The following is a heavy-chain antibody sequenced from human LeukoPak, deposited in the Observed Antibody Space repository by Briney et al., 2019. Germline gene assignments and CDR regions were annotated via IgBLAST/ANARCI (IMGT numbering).Heavy chain of an antibody. V-gene: IGHV3-23*01. Sequence: GSLRLSCAASGLTFSTYAMSWVRQAAGKGLEWVSLISRSGAGTYYADSVKGRFTISRDNSKNTLYLQLNSLRVEDTALYYCAINRGAGSHYYYHMNVWGKGTTVTVSS. D-gene: IGHD1-26*01. CDR1: GLTFSTYA. CDR2: ISRSGAGT. J-gene: IGHJ6*03. CDR3: AINRGAGSHYYYHMNV.